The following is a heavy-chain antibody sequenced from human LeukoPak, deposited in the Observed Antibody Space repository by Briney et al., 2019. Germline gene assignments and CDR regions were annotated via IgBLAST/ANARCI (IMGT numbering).Heavy chain of an antibody. V-gene: IGHV3-23*01. D-gene: IGHD4-23*01. CDR1: GFTFSSYG. J-gene: IGHJ5*02. CDR3: AKDPSRVTVDWFDP. CDR2: ISGSGGST. Sequence: GGSLRLSCAASGFTFSSYGMSWVRQAPGKGLEWVSAISGSGGSTYYADSVKGRFTISRDNSKNTLYLQMNSLRAGDTAVYYCAKDPSRVTVDWFDPWGQGTLVTVSS.